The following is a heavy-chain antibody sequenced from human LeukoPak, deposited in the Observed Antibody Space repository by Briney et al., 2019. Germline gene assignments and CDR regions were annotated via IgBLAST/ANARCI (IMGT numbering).Heavy chain of an antibody. D-gene: IGHD4-11*01. CDR1: GFTFSNYE. V-gene: IGHV3-48*03. J-gene: IGHJ4*02. CDR3: ATEMTTVTTPDY. Sequence: GGSLRLSCAASGFTFSNYEMNWVRQARGKGLEWVSYISRSGRTIYYAESVKGRFTISRDNAKNSLYLHMSSLRAEDTAVYYCATEMTTVTTPDYWGQGTLVTVSS. CDR2: ISRSGRTI.